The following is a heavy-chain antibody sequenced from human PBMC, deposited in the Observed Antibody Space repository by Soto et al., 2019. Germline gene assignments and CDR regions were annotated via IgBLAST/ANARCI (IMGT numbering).Heavy chain of an antibody. Sequence: GESLKISCKGSGYSFTSYWISWVRQMPGKGLEWMGRIDLSDSYTDYNPSFQGHVTISADKSISTAYLQWSSLKASDTAMYYCARPQRSGGGNWFNAFDIWGQGTMVTVSS. J-gene: IGHJ3*02. V-gene: IGHV5-10-1*01. CDR1: GYSFTSYW. CDR2: IDLSDSYT. D-gene: IGHD2-21*01. CDR3: ARPQRSGGGNWFNAFDI.